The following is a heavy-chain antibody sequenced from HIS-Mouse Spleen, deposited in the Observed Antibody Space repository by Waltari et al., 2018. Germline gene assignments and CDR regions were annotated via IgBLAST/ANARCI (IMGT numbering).Heavy chain of an antibody. D-gene: IGHD6-13*01. V-gene: IGHV4-39*07. CDR3: AREIPYSSSWYDWYFDL. CDR1: GGSISSSSYY. Sequence: QLQLQESGPGLVKPSETLSLTCTVPGGSISSSSYYWGWIRQPPGKGVGGIGSIYYSGSTYYNPSLKSRVTISVDTSKNQFSLKLSSVTAADTAVYYCAREIPYSSSWYDWYFDLWGRGTLVTVSS. J-gene: IGHJ2*01. CDR2: IYYSGST.